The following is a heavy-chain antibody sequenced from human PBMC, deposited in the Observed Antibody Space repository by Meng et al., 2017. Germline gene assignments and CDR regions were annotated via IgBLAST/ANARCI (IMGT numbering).Heavy chain of an antibody. V-gene: IGHV3-49*03. J-gene: IGHJ4*02. CDR1: GFTFGDYA. CDR2: IRSKAYGGTT. Sequence: GESLKISCTASGFTFGDYAMSWFRQAPGKGLEWVGFIRSKAYGGTTEYAASVKGRFTISRDDSKNTLYLQMNSLRAEDTAVYYCARDGDRGPYSSGGLGWYWGQGTLVTVSS. CDR3: ARDGDRGPYSSGGLGWY. D-gene: IGHD6-19*01.